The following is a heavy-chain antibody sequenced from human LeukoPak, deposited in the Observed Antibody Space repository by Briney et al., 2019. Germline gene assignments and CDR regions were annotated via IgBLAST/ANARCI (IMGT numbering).Heavy chain of an antibody. J-gene: IGHJ4*02. V-gene: IGHV3-30*18. CDR1: GFTFSNYD. Sequence: PGGSLRLSCAASGFTFSNYDIHWVRLAPGKGLEWVAVISDDGTRKYYADSVQGRFTISRDNSENTLYLQMSGLRAEDTAIYYCAKGTGDTAYYFDFWGQGVLVTVSS. CDR3: AKGTGDTAYYFDF. D-gene: IGHD7-27*01. CDR2: ISDDGTRK.